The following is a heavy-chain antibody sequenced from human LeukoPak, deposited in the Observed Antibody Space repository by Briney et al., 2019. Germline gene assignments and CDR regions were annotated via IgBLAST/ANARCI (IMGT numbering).Heavy chain of an antibody. CDR1: GYTFTGYY. Sequence: GASVKVSCKASGYTFTGYYMHWVRQAPGQGLEWMGWINPNSGGTNYAQKFQGRVTMTRDTSISTAYMELSRLRSDDTAVYYCARTYSYGLYYFDYWGQGTLVTVSS. D-gene: IGHD5-18*01. J-gene: IGHJ4*02. CDR3: ARTYSYGLYYFDY. V-gene: IGHV1-2*02. CDR2: INPNSGGT.